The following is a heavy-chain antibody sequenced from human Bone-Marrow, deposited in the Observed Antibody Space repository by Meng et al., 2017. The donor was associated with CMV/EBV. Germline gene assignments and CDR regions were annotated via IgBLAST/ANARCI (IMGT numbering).Heavy chain of an antibody. CDR2: ISYDGSNK. CDR3: ANQKPESYSSSWTDDYYYYYGMDV. Sequence: MHWVRQAPGKGLEWVAVISYDGSNKYYADSVKGRFTISRDNSKNTLYLQMNSLRAEDTAVYYCANQKPESYSSSWTDDYYYYYGMDVWGQGTMVTVSS. J-gene: IGHJ6*02. D-gene: IGHD6-13*01. V-gene: IGHV3-30*18.